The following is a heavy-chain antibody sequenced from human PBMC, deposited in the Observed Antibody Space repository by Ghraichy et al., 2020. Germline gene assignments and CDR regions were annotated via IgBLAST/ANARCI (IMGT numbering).Heavy chain of an antibody. J-gene: IGHJ3*02. CDR1: GFTFSSYW. V-gene: IGHV3-7*03. CDR3: ARDRDTAMVSPFDI. CDR2: IKQDGSEK. Sequence: LSLTCAASGFTFSSYWMSWVRQAPGKGLEWVANIKQDGSEKYYVDSVKGRFTISRDNAKNSLYLQMNSLRAEDTAVYYCARDRDTAMVSPFDIWGQGTMVTVSS. D-gene: IGHD5-18*01.